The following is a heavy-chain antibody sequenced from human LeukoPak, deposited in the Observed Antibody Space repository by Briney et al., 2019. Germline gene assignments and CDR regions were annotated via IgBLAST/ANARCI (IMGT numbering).Heavy chain of an antibody. CDR1: GGTFNSYA. D-gene: IGHD3-10*01. CDR3: ARVGYYGSGTNYYYYYMDV. V-gene: IGHV1-69*13. Sequence: SVTVSCKASGGTFNSYAISWVRQAPGQGLEWMGGIIPIFGTANYAQKFQGRVTITADESTSTAYMELSSLRSEDTAVYYCARVGYYGSGTNYYYYYMDVWGKGTTVTISS. J-gene: IGHJ6*03. CDR2: IIPIFGTA.